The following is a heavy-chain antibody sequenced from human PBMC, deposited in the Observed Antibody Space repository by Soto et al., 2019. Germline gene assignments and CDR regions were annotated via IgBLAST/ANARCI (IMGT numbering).Heavy chain of an antibody. Sequence: QVQLVESGGGVVQPGRSLRLSCAASGFTFSSYAMHWVRQAPGKGLEWVAVISYDGSNKYYADSVKGRFTISRDNSKNTLYLQMNSLRAEDTAVYYCAREKFDGGVVIFPTHLDYWGQGTLVTVSS. V-gene: IGHV3-30-3*01. CDR3: AREKFDGGVVIFPTHLDY. J-gene: IGHJ4*02. D-gene: IGHD3-3*01. CDR1: GFTFSSYA. CDR2: ISYDGSNK.